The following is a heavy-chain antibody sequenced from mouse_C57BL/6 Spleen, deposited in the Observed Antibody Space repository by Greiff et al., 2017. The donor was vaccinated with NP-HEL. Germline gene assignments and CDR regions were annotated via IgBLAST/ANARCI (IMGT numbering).Heavy chain of an antibody. J-gene: IGHJ1*03. Sequence: QVQLQQPGAELVMPGASVKLSCKASGYTFTSYWMHWVKKRPGQGLEWIGEIDPSDSYTNYNQKFKGKSTLTVDKSSSTAYMQLSSLTSEDSAVYYCARRGVYWYFDVWGTGTTVTVSS. CDR1: GYTFTSYW. V-gene: IGHV1-69*01. CDR3: ARRGVYWYFDV. CDR2: IDPSDSYT.